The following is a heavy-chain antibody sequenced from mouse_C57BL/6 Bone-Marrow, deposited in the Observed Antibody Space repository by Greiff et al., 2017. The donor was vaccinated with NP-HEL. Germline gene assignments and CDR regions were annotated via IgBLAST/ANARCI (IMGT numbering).Heavy chain of an antibody. CDR1: GYSITSDY. D-gene: IGHD2-10*02. CDR3: ARYREIPRTFDY. Sequence: VQLKESGPGLAKPSQTLSLTCSVTGYSITSDYWNWVRKFPGNKLEYMGYISNSGSTYYNPSPKSGISTTRDTSKNQYYLQLTSVTTDDTATYYCARYREIPRTFDYWGQGTTLTVSS. V-gene: IGHV3-8*01. J-gene: IGHJ2*01. CDR2: ISNSGST.